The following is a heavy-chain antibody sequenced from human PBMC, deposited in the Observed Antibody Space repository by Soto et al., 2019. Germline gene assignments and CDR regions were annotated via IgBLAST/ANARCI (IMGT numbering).Heavy chain of an antibody. CDR1: GYTFTGYY. Sequence: ASVKVSCKASGYTFTGYYMHWVRQAPGQGLEWMGWINPNSGGTNYAQKFQGWVTMTRDTSISTAYMELSRLRSDDTAVYYCARDFIDNYDDGDAFDIWGQGTMVTVSS. D-gene: IGHD3-22*01. CDR2: INPNSGGT. V-gene: IGHV1-2*04. CDR3: ARDFIDNYDDGDAFDI. J-gene: IGHJ3*02.